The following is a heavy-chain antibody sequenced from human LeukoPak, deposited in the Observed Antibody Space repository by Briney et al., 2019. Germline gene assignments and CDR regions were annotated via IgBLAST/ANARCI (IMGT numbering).Heavy chain of an antibody. J-gene: IGHJ4*02. CDR3: TRLDGISAWIGYCTSSSCG. CDR2: VXXXANXYAT. CDR1: GXTFXAST. Sequence: GGSLKLSCAASGXTFXASTXHXVXQASXXGXXGXGRVXXXANXYATEYAASVKGRXTISRDDSKNTAYLQMNSLKTEDTAVYYCTRLDGISAWIGYCTSSSCGWGQGTLVAVSS. D-gene: IGHD2-2*01. V-gene: IGHV3-73*01.